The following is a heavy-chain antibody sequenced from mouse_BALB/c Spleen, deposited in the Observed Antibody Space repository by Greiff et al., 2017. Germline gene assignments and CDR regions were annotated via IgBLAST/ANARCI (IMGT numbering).Heavy chain of an antibody. V-gene: IGHV1-63*02. D-gene: IGHD2-14*01. CDR2: IYPGGGYT. Sequence: VQRVESGAELVRPGTSVKMSCKAAGYTFTNYWIGWVKQRPGHGLEWIGDIYPGGGYTNYNEKFKGKATLTADTSSSTAYMQLSSLTSEDSAIYYCAKGPYYRYDGETWFAYWGQGTLVTVSA. CDR3: AKGPYYRYDGETWFAY. CDR1: GYTFTNYW. J-gene: IGHJ3*01.